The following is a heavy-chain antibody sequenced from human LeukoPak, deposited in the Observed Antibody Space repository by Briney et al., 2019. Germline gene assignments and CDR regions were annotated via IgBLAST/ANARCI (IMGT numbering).Heavy chain of an antibody. CDR3: ARGNREITIFGVVIGYYYMDV. Sequence: SETLSLTCTVSGGSISSYYWSWIRQPPGKGLEWIGYIYYSGSTNYNPSLKSRVTISVDTSKNQFSLKLSSVTAADTAVCYCARGNREITIFGVVIGYYYMDVWGKGTTVTVSS. D-gene: IGHD3-3*01. CDR2: IYYSGST. J-gene: IGHJ6*03. CDR1: GGSISSYY. V-gene: IGHV4-59*01.